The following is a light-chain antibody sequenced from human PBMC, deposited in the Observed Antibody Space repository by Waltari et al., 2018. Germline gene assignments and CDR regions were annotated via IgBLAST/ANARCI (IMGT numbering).Light chain of an antibody. CDR1: ESVSVDY. V-gene: IGKV3-20*01. Sequence: IVLTQSPGTLSLSPGGRATLSCRASESVSVDYLAWYQQKPGQAPRLLIYDASTRATGGPDRFSGSGSGTDFTLTISRLEPEDFAVYYCQQYGSLPWTFGQGTKVAIK. J-gene: IGKJ1*01. CDR3: QQYGSLPWT. CDR2: DAS.